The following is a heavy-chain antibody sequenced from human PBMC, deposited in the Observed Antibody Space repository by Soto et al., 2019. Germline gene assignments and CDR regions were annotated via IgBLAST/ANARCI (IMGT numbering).Heavy chain of an antibody. J-gene: IGHJ4*02. CDR2: IYYIGTT. V-gene: IGHV4-61*01. CDR3: AREEKQLSRYGGDFDY. D-gene: IGHD3-16*01. CDR1: DLSWQTATYY. Sequence: SDLLSLTGACSDLSWQTATYYCSWLRQSPGKGLEWIGHIYYIGTTNYNPSLKSRVTISVDTSKNQFSLKVTSVTAADTAVYFCAREEKQLSRYGGDFDYWGQGTLVTVSS.